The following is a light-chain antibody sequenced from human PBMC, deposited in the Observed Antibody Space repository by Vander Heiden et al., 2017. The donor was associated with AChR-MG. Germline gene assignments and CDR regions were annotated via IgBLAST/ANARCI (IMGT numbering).Light chain of an antibody. CDR2: DAS. J-gene: IGKJ2*01. Sequence: EIVLTQSPATLSLSPGERATLSCRASQSVSSYLAWYQQKPGQAPRLLIYDASNRATGTPARFSGSGSGTDFTLTISSLEPEDFAVYFCQERYHWPPSFGHGTKLEIK. CDR3: QERYHWPPS. CDR1: QSVSSY. V-gene: IGKV3-11*01.